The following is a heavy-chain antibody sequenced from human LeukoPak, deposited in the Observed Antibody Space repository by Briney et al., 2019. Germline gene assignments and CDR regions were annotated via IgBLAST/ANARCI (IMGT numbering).Heavy chain of an antibody. Sequence: GGSLRLSCAASGFTFSDYYMSWIRQAPGKGLEGVSYISSSSSTIYYADSVKGRFTISRDNAKNSLYLQMNSLRAEDTAVYYCPRIAAAGTDYYYMDVWGKGTTVTVSS. CDR1: GFTFSDYY. CDR2: ISSSSSTI. CDR3: PRIAAAGTDYYYMDV. V-gene: IGHV3-11*04. J-gene: IGHJ6*03. D-gene: IGHD6-13*01.